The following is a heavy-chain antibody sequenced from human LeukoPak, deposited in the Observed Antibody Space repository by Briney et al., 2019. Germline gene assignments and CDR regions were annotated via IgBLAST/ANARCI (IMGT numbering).Heavy chain of an antibody. CDR2: IYYSGST. CDR1: GGSVSSGSYY. Sequence: SETLSLTCTVSGGSVSSGSYYWSWIRQPPGKGLEWIGYIYYSGSTNYNPSLKSRVTISVDTTKNQFSLKLSSVTAADTAVYYCAKSSGWYFDHWGQGTRVTVSP. V-gene: IGHV4-61*01. CDR3: AKSSGWYFDH. J-gene: IGHJ4*02. D-gene: IGHD6-19*01.